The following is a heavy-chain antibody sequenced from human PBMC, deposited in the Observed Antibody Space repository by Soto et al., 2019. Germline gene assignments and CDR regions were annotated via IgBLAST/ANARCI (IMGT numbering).Heavy chain of an antibody. CDR2: IYTSGST. J-gene: IGHJ4*02. CDR3: ARDYYASGRLDY. V-gene: IGHV4-4*07. Sequence: SETLSLTCIVSGDSITNYYWSWIRQPAGKELEWIGRIYTSGSTIYNPSLKSRVTMSVDTSNNQFSLKLSSVTAADTAVYYCARDYYASGRLDYWGQGTLVTVSS. D-gene: IGHD3-10*01. CDR1: GDSITNYY.